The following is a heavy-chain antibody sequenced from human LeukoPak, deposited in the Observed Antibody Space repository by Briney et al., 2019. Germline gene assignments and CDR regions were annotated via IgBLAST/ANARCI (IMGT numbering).Heavy chain of an antibody. Sequence: KPSETLSLTCTVSGGSISSSSYYWGWIRQPPGKGLEWIGSIYYSGSTYYNPSLKSRVTISVDTSKNQFSLKLTSVTAADTAVYYCARDVGITVVPPKDFVYWGQGTLVTVSS. CDR1: GGSISSSSYY. CDR2: IYYSGST. CDR3: ARDVGITVVPPKDFVY. V-gene: IGHV4-39*07. D-gene: IGHD4-23*01. J-gene: IGHJ4*02.